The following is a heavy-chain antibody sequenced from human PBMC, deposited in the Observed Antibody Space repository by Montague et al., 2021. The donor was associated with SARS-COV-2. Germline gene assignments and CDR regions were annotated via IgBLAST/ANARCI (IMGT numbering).Heavy chain of an antibody. CDR2: IYYSGTT. D-gene: IGHD6-19*01. CDR1: GASISSHY. CDR3: ARYEAVADAFDI. V-gene: IGHV4-59*11. J-gene: IGHJ3*02. Sequence: SETLSLTCSVSGASISSHYWSWIRQYPGKGLEWIGYIYYSGTTIYNPSLESRVTISVDTSSNVFSLKLRSVTAADTAIYYCARYEAVADAFDIWGQGTVVTVS.